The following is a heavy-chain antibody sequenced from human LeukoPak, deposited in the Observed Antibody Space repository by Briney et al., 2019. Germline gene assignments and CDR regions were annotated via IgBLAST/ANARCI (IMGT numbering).Heavy chain of an antibody. V-gene: IGHV3-11*01. J-gene: IGHJ4*02. Sequence: GGSLRLSCAASGFTFSDYAMNWVRQAPGKGLEWVSTISGSGGTIYYADSVKGRFTISRDNAKNSLYLQMNSLRAEDTAVYYCARQHYDSSGYYYFDYWGQGTLVTVSS. D-gene: IGHD3-22*01. CDR3: ARQHYDSSGYYYFDY. CDR2: ISGSGGTI. CDR1: GFTFSDYA.